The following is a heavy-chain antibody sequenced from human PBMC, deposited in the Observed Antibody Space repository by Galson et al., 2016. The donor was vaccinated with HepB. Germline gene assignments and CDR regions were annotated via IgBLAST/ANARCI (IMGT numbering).Heavy chain of an antibody. CDR1: GFSISSSA. CDR2: VNGSGNTT. D-gene: IGHD3-3*01. J-gene: IGHJ5*02. CDR3: AKEVIFWSDLREGWFDP. Sequence: SLRLSCAASGFSISSSAMNWVRQAPGKGLEWVSAVNGSGNTTYYADSVKGRFTISRDNSKNTLYLQMNSLRAADTAVYYFAKEVIFWSDLREGWFDPWGPGTLVIVSS. V-gene: IGHV3-23*01.